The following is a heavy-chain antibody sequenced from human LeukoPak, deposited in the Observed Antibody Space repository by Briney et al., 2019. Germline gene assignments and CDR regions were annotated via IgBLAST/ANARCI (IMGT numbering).Heavy chain of an antibody. CDR2: ITPNSDDT. V-gene: IGHV1-2*02. J-gene: IGHJ3*02. CDR3: VRDEAHDTQNAVDI. Sequence: ASLKLSCKPSEFTFTDYYMDWVRQAPGQGLKWMGWITPNSDDTNYAQKFQGRVTMTRDTSISTSYMELSRLRSDDTAVYYCVRDEAHDTQNAVDIWGQGTMVTVSS. CDR1: EFTFTDYY. D-gene: IGHD3-22*01.